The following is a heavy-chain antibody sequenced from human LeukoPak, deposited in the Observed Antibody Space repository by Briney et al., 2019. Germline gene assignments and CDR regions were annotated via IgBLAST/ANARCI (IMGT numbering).Heavy chain of an antibody. V-gene: IGHV3-74*01. CDR1: GFTFSSYW. CDR3: ARETSGSFPY. J-gene: IGHJ4*02. Sequence: GGSLRLSCTASGFTFSSYWMQWVRQAPGKGLVWVSRINSDGSSPSYADSVKGRFPISRDNSKNTLYLQMNNLSAEDTAVYYCARETSGSFPYWGQGTLVTVSS. D-gene: IGHD2-15*01. CDR2: INSDGSSP.